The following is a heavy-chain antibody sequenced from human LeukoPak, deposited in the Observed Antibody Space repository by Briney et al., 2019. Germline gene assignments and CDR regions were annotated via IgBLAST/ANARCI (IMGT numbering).Heavy chain of an antibody. CDR2: ISYHARDQ. D-gene: IGHD2-8*01. CDR3: AAQPCINGICYLDY. CDR1: GFTFSDHA. V-gene: IGHV3-30*04. Sequence: QSGGSLRLSCTASGFTFSDHAMHWVRQAPGKGLEWVTVISYHARDQFYADSVKGRFTVSRDNSRNILYLQMYSLRVEDSAVYYCAAQPCINGICYLDYWGQGALVTVSS. J-gene: IGHJ4*02.